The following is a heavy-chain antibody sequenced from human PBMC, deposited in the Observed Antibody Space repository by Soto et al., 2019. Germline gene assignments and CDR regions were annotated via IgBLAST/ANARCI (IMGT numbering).Heavy chain of an antibody. CDR2: IYYSGST. V-gene: IGHV4-59*08. J-gene: IGHJ3*02. CDR1: GCSISSYS. D-gene: IGHD2-15*01. Sequence: SETLSLTCTVCGCSISSYSWSWIRQPPGKGLEWIGYIYYSGSTNYNPSLKSRVTISVDTSKNQFSLKLSSVTAADTAVYYCARLVRYCSGGSCYFTRDAFDIWGQGTMVTVSS. CDR3: ARLVRYCSGGSCYFTRDAFDI.